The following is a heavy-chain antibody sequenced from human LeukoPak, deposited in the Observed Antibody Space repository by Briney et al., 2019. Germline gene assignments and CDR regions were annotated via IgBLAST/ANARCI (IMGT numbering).Heavy chain of an antibody. CDR2: ISGSGGST. J-gene: IGHJ4*02. D-gene: IGHD6-13*01. Sequence: GGSLRISCAASGFIFSCYAMNWVRQAPGKGLEWVSAISGSGGSTYYADSVKGRFPISRDNSKNTLYLQMNSLRAEDTAVYYCAKVRWQQLVDFDYWGQGTLVTVSS. CDR1: GFIFSCYA. V-gene: IGHV3-23*01. CDR3: AKVRWQQLVDFDY.